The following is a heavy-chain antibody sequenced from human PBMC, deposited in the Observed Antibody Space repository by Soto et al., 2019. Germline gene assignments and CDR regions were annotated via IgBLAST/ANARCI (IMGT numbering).Heavy chain of an antibody. CDR2: IIAYNGNT. CDR3: ACSTYHFDY. CDR1: GGTFSSYA. V-gene: IGHV1-18*01. D-gene: IGHD3-10*02. Sequence: GASVKVSCKASGGTFSSYAISWVRQAPGQGLEWMGWIIAYNGNTNYAQKFQGRVTMTTDTSTSTAYMELRSLRSEDTGVYCCACSTYHFDYWGQGTLVTVSS. J-gene: IGHJ4*02.